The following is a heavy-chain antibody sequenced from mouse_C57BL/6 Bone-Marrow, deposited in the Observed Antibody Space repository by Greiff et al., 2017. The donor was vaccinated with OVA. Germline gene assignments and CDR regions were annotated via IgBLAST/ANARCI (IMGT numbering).Heavy chain of an antibody. J-gene: IGHJ3*01. CDR3: AREDYSNYSFAY. D-gene: IGHD2-5*01. CDR2: IYPGSGNT. CDR1: GYSFTSYY. Sequence: QVQLQQSGPELVKPGASVKISCKASGYSFTSYYIHWVKQRPGQGLEWIGWIYPGSGNTKYNEKFKGKATLTADTSSSTAYMQLSSLTSEDSAVYYCAREDYSNYSFAYWGQGTLVTVSA. V-gene: IGHV1-66*01.